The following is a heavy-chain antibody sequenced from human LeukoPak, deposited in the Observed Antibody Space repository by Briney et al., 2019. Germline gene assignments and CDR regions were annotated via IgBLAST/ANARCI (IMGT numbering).Heavy chain of an antibody. V-gene: IGHV4-59*08. CDR2: IYDSGST. J-gene: IGHJ4*02. Sequence: SETLSLTCTVSGGSMSSYYWSWIRQPPGKGLEWIGYIYDSGSTNHNPSLKSRVTISVDTSKNQFSLKLRSVTAADTAVYYCARTTVTVSYFDYWGQGTLVTVSS. CDR3: ARTTVTVSYFDY. D-gene: IGHD4-17*01. CDR1: GGSMSSYY.